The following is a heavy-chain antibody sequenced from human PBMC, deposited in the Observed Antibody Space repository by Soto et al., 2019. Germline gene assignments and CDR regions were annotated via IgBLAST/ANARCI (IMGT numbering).Heavy chain of an antibody. CDR2: VTTKTDGETT. Sequence: EVRLVESGGGLVKPGGSLRLSCAASGFTFSDAWMNWVRQAPGKGLEWVGHVTTKTDGETTEYAAFVKGRLSISRDDSTNTLLLQISSLETDDTAMYYCTTLGRSWGEGTLVTVSA. CDR3: TTLGRS. CDR1: GFTFSDAW. V-gene: IGHV3-15*07. J-gene: IGHJ5*02.